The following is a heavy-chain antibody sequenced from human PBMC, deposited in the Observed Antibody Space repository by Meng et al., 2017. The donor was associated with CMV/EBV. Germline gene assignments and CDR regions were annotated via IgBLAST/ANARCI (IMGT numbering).Heavy chain of an antibody. V-gene: IGHV3-30-3*01. CDR1: GFTFSSYA. D-gene: IGHD2-2*01. J-gene: IGHJ6*02. CDR3: VRGSVVVPAAILVYYYYSMDV. Sequence: GESLKISCAASGFTFSSYAMHWVRQAPGKGLEWVAIIFYDGSNKYYADSVKGRFTISRDNSKDTLYLQMNSLRDEDTAVYYCVRGSVVVPAAILVYYYYSMDVWGQGTTVTVSS. CDR2: IFYDGSNK.